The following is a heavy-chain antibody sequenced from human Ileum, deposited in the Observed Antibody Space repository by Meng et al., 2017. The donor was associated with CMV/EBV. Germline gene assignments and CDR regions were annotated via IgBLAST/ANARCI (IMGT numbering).Heavy chain of an antibody. CDR2: INHSGST. Sequence: CAVCGGSFSGYYWSWIRQPPGKGLEWIGEINHSGSTNYNPSLKSRVTISVDTSKNQFSLKLSSVTAADTAVYYCARGRRFGDPNLDYWGQGTLVTVSS. CDR3: ARGRRFGDPNLDY. V-gene: IGHV4-34*01. J-gene: IGHJ4*02. D-gene: IGHD3-10*01. CDR1: GGSFSGYY.